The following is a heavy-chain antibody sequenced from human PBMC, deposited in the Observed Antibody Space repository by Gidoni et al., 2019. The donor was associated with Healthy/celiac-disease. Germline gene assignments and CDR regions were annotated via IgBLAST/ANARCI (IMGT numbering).Heavy chain of an antibody. J-gene: IGHJ4*02. Sequence: QVQLVESGGGVVQPGRSLRLSCAASGFTFSSYAMHWVRQAPGKGLEWVAVISYDGSNKYYADAVKGRFTISRDNSKNTLYLQMNSLRAEDTAVYYCAREKYCSSTSGYAFDYWGQGTLVTVSS. D-gene: IGHD2-2*01. CDR1: GFTFSSYA. V-gene: IGHV3-30*04. CDR3: AREKYCSSTSGYAFDY. CDR2: ISYDGSNK.